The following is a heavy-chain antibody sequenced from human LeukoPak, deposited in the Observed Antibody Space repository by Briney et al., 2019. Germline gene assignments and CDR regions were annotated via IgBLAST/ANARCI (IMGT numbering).Heavy chain of an antibody. CDR1: GFIFSNYA. V-gene: IGHV3-30*04. CDR2: ISYDGSNK. Sequence: GGSLRLSCAASGFIFSNYAMHWVRQAPGKGLEWVAVISYDGSNKYYADSVKGRFTISRDNAKNTLYLQMNSSRAGDTAVYYCASTPNGVAAIYFDYWGQGTLVTVSS. D-gene: IGHD2-15*01. J-gene: IGHJ4*02. CDR3: ASTPNGVAAIYFDY.